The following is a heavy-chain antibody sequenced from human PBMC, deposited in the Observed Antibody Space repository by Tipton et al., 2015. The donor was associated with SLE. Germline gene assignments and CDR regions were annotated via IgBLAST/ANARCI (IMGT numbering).Heavy chain of an antibody. V-gene: IGHV4-59*08. J-gene: IGHJ2*01. CDR3: ARLTVTPHWYFDL. D-gene: IGHD2-21*02. CDR2: IYYSGST. CDR1: GGSINNYY. Sequence: TLSLTCTVSGGSINNYYWSWIRQPPGKGLEWIGYIYYSGSTNYNPSLKSRVTISVDTSKNQFSLDLSSVTAADTAVYYCARLTVTPHWYFDLWGRGTPVTVSS.